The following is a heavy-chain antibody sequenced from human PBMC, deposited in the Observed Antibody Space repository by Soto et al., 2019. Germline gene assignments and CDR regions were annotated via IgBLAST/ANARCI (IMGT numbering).Heavy chain of an antibody. D-gene: IGHD1-26*01. V-gene: IGHV4-31*03. CDR1: GGSISSGGYY. Sequence: SETLSLTCTVSGGSISSGGYYWSWIRQHPGKGLEWIGYIYYSGSTYYNPSLKSRVTISVDTSKNQFSLKLSSVTAADTAVYYCARDRGGSGIFDIWGQGTMVTVSS. CDR2: IYYSGST. CDR3: ARDRGGSGIFDI. J-gene: IGHJ3*02.